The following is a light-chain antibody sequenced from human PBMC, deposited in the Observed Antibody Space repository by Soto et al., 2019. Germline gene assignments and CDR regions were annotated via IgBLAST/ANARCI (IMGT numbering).Light chain of an antibody. CDR3: QQYGSYWT. CDR2: KAS. Sequence: DIQMTQSPSTLSASVGDRVTITCRASQSISSWLAWYQQKPGKAPKLLIYKASSLESGVPSRFSGSGSGTEFTLNISSLQPDDFATAYCQQYGSYWTFGQRTKVDIX. J-gene: IGKJ1*01. V-gene: IGKV1-5*03. CDR1: QSISSW.